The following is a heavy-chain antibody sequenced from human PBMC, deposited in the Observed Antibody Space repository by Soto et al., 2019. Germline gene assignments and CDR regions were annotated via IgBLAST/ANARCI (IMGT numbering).Heavy chain of an antibody. V-gene: IGHV3-30*02. CDR3: TIVRVADSALDH. D-gene: IGHD3-10*02. J-gene: IGHJ4*02. Sequence: GGSLRLSCVGSGFIFSNSGMHWVRQTPGKGLEWVAFMSYDGSDTFYADSVKGRFTISRDNSKNTLFLHMSNLRAEDTAMYYCTIVRVADSALDHWGQGTLVTVSS. CDR1: GFIFSNSG. CDR2: MSYDGSDT.